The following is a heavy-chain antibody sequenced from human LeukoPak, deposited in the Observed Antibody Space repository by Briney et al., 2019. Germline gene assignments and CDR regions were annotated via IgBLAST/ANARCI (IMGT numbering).Heavy chain of an antibody. J-gene: IGHJ4*02. CDR2: IYYSGST. D-gene: IGHD2-2*01. V-gene: IGHV4-59*08. CDR3: ARVIGYCSSTSCFGYFDY. Sequence: SETLSLTCTVSGYSINNYYWSWIRQPPGKGLEWVGYIYYSGSTNYNPSLKSRVTTSVDTSKNQLSLKLSSVTAADTAVYYCARVIGYCSSTSCFGYFDYWGQGTLVTVSS. CDR1: GYSINNYY.